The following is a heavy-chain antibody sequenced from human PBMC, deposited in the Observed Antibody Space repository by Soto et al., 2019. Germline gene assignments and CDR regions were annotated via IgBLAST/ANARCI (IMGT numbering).Heavy chain of an antibody. CDR2: MNPNSGNT. CDR3: ATSYGSGYRAFDY. J-gene: IGHJ4*02. D-gene: IGHD3-10*01. CDR1: GYTFTSYD. V-gene: IGHV1-8*01. Sequence: QVQLVQSGAEVKKPGASVKVSCKASGYTFTSYDINWVRQATGQGLEWMGWMNPNSGNTGYAQKFQGRGTMTPDKTTSTAYMELRSLRSEDTAFYYCATSYGSGYRAFDYWGQGALVTVSS.